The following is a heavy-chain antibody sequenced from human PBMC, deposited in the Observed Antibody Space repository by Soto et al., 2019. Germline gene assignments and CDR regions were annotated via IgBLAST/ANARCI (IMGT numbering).Heavy chain of an antibody. Sequence: QVQLVESGGGVVQPGRSLRLSCAASGFTFSSYGMHWVRQAPGKGLEWVAVISYDGSNKYYADSVKGRFTISRDNSTNTLYLQMTSLRAEDTAVYYCAKSSRDSSVYDACDIWGQGTMVTVSS. D-gene: IGHD3-22*01. V-gene: IGHV3-30*18. CDR3: AKSSRDSSVYDACDI. CDR2: ISYDGSNK. J-gene: IGHJ3*02. CDR1: GFTFSSYG.